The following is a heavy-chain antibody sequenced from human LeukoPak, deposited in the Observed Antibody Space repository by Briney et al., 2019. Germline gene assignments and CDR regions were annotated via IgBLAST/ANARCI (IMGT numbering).Heavy chain of an antibody. CDR2: ISAYNGNT. J-gene: IGHJ4*02. Sequence: GASVKVSCKASGYTITSYGISWVRQAPGQGLEWMGWISAYNGNTNYAQKLQGRVTMTTDTSTSAAYMELRSLRSDDTAVYYCARVGYYYDSSGYPAGNYFDYWGQGTLVTVSS. V-gene: IGHV1-18*01. D-gene: IGHD3-22*01. CDR3: ARVGYYYDSSGYPAGNYFDY. CDR1: GYTITSYG.